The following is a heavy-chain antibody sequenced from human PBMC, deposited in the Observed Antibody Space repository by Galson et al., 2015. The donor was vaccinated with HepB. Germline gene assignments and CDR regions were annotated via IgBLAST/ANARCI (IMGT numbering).Heavy chain of an antibody. CDR3: ARDRSEGDQDH. Sequence: SLRLSCAASGFTFSGYGMHWVRQAPGKGLEWVAVISYDGGNKHYADSVKGRFTISRDNSKNTLYLQMNSLRGEDTAVYYCARDRSEGDQDHWGQGTLVTVSS. D-gene: IGHD2-21*02. V-gene: IGHV3-30-3*01. J-gene: IGHJ4*02. CDR1: GFTFSGYG. CDR2: ISYDGGNK.